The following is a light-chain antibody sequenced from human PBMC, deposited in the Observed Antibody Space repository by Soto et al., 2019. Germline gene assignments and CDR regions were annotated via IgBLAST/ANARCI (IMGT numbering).Light chain of an antibody. V-gene: IGKV3-15*01. J-gene: IGKJ4*01. CDR1: QSVNSN. Sequence: EIVMTQSPATLSVSPGERATLSCRASQSVNSNLAWYQQKPGQAPRLLIYGASTRATGIPARFSGSGSGTEFTLTISSLQSEDFAVYYCQQNNNWPPLFGGGTKVEIK. CDR3: QQNNNWPPL. CDR2: GAS.